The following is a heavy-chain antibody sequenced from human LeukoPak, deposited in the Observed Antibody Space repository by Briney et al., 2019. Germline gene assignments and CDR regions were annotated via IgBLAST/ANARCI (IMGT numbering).Heavy chain of an antibody. CDR1: GFTVSSNY. CDR2: IYSGGST. CDR3: ARDGTKYSSGY. Sequence: PGGSLRLSCAASGFTVSSNYMSWVRQAPGKGLEWVSVIYSGGSTYYADSVKGRLTISRDNSKNTLYLQMNSLRAEDTAVYYCARDGTKYSSGYWGQGTLVTVSS. J-gene: IGHJ4*02. D-gene: IGHD6-19*01. V-gene: IGHV3-53*01.